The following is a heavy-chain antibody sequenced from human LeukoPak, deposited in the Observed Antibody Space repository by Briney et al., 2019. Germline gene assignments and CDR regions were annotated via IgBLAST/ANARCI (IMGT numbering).Heavy chain of an antibody. D-gene: IGHD3-9*01. CDR1: GFTFSSYS. J-gene: IGHJ6*02. Sequence: PGGSLRLSCAASGFTFSSYSMNWVRQAPGKGLEWVASIISSSSYIYYADSVKGRFTISRDNATNSLYLQMNSLRAEDTTVYYCASSYDILTGYLAVLRMDVWGQGTPVTVSS. V-gene: IGHV3-21*01. CDR2: IISSSSYI. CDR3: ASSYDILTGYLAVLRMDV.